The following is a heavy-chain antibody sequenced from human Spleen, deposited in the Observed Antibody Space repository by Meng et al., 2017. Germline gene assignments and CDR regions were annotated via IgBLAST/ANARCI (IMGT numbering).Heavy chain of an antibody. CDR3: AKVPYDSSGYPGVLDY. CDR1: GFTFSSFG. D-gene: IGHD3-22*01. V-gene: IGHV3-30*18. J-gene: IGHJ4*02. Sequence: QVQLVESGGGVVQPGRSLRLSRAASGFTFSSFGMHWVRQVPGKGLEWVAVTSYDGSNKYYADSVKGRFTISRDNSKNTLYLQMNSLRPEDTAVYYCAKVPYDSSGYPGVLDYWGQGTLVTVSS. CDR2: TSYDGSNK.